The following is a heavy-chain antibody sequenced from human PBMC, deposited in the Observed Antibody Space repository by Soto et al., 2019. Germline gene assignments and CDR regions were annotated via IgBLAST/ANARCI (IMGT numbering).Heavy chain of an antibody. J-gene: IGHJ4*02. Sequence: RGSLRLSCAASGYSFNSYTMTWVRQGPGERLEWVSSIVGSGDNTYYADSVKGRFTISRDNSKNTLYLQMNSLRADDTAGYYCAKEGEYYLILTGDYPEGFFAYWGQGTLVPV. V-gene: IGHV3-23*01. CDR1: GYSFNSYT. CDR3: AKEGEYYLILTGDYPEGFFAY. D-gene: IGHD3-9*01. CDR2: IVGSGDNT.